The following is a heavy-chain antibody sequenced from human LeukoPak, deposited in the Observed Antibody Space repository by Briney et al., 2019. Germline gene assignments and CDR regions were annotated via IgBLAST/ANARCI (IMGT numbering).Heavy chain of an antibody. CDR2: ISGSGISR. V-gene: IGHV3-23*01. CDR3: AKRSGVNSDNSGVFDY. Sequence: GGSLRLSCAASGVTFSSFAMNWVRQAPGKGLEWVSGISGSGISRGYADSVKGRFTISRDNSKNTVLLQMDSLRAEDTAIYYCAKRSGVNSDNSGVFDYWGQGSLVTVSS. D-gene: IGHD3-10*01. CDR1: GVTFSSFA. J-gene: IGHJ4*02.